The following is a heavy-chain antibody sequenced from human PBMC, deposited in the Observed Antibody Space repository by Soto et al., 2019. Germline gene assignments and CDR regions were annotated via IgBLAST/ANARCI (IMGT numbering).Heavy chain of an antibody. CDR1: GFTFSSYA. CDR2: ISYDGSNK. CDR3: AYLTTNGGWFNPFDS. J-gene: IGHJ4*02. V-gene: IGHV3-30-3*01. Sequence: PGGSLRLSCAASGFTFSSYAMHWVRQAPGKGLEWVAVISYDGSNKYYADSVKGRFTISRDNSKNTLYLQMNSLTADDTAVYYCAYLTTNGGWFNPFDSWGQGALVTVYS. D-gene: IGHD6-19*01.